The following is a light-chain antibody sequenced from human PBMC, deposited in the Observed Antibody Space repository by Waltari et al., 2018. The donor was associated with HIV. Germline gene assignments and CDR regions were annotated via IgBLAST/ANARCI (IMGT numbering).Light chain of an antibody. V-gene: IGLV1-40*01. CDR1: SSNIGAPYD. CDR2: ANY. CDR3: QSYDASLGGWV. J-gene: IGLJ1*01. Sequence: QSVLTQPPSVSGAPGQRVTISCTGSSSNIGAPYDVHWYHQLPGTAPKLLIYANYNRPSGAPARFSGSKSGTSASLAITGLQTEDEADYYCQSYDASLGGWVFGTGTKVTVL.